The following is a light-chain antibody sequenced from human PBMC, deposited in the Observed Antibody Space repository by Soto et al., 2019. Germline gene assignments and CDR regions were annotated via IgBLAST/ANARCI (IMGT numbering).Light chain of an antibody. CDR2: DAS. V-gene: IGKV1-5*01. Sequence: DIQMTQSPSTLSASVGDRVTITCRASQSISNWLAWYQQKPGRAPKVLIYDASTLESGVPSRFSGSGSGTEFTLSISSLQPDDFATYYCQQYNSYSLLPFGPGTKVDVK. CDR1: QSISNW. J-gene: IGKJ3*01. CDR3: QQYNSYSLLP.